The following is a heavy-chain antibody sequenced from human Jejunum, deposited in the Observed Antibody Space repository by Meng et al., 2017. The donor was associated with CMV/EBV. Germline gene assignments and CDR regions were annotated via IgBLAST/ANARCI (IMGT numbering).Heavy chain of an antibody. Sequence: CAAANFSVSDDYVNWVRQAPGKGLEWVGRVKSRRDGGTTEYAAFVKGRFTISRNSLKSTLDLQLNSLTMDDAGVYYCTTGYSGASFGWGQGTLVTVSS. CDR3: TTGYSGASFG. V-gene: IGHV3-15*07. J-gene: IGHJ4*02. D-gene: IGHD4-11*01. CDR2: VKSRRDGGTT. CDR1: NFSVSDDY.